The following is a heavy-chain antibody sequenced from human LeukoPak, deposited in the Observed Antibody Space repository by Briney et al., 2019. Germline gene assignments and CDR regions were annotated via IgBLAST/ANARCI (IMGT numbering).Heavy chain of an antibody. CDR2: IYHSGST. J-gene: IGHJ6*02. D-gene: IGHD3-10*01. V-gene: IGHV4-4*02. CDR3: ARGHRLLWFGELFEPHYGMDV. Sequence: TSGTLSLTCAVSGGSISSSNWWSWVRQPPGKGLEWIGEIYHSGSTNYNPSLKSRVTISVDKSKNQFSLKLSSVTAADTAVYYCARGHRLLWFGELFEPHYGMDVWGQGTTVTVSS. CDR1: GGSISSSNW.